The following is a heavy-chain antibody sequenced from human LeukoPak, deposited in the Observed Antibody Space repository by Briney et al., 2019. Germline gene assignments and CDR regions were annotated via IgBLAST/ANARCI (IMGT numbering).Heavy chain of an antibody. CDR2: ISFGGSKT. Sequence: GGSLRLSCAASGFTFSSYGMYWVRQAPGKGLEWVAVISFGGSKTYYADSMKGRCTISRDNSKNTLYLQMNSLRAEDTAAYYCARDRQPYYHYYGMDVWGQGTTVTVSS. CDR1: GFTFSSYG. D-gene: IGHD6-6*01. CDR3: ARDRQPYYHYYGMDV. V-gene: IGHV3-30*03. J-gene: IGHJ6*02.